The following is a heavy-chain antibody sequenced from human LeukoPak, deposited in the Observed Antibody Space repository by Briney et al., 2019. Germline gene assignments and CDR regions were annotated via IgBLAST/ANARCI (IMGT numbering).Heavy chain of an antibody. D-gene: IGHD6-19*01. CDR1: GFTFSSYA. V-gene: IGHV3-23*01. Sequence: PGGSLRLSCAASGFTFSSYAMSWVRQAPGKGLEWVSAISGSGGSTYYADSVKGRFTISRDNYKNTLYLQMNSLRAEDTAVYYCAKDRHSRYSSGWPLGYWGQGILVTVSS. J-gene: IGHJ4*02. CDR3: AKDRHSRYSSGWPLGY. CDR2: ISGSGGST.